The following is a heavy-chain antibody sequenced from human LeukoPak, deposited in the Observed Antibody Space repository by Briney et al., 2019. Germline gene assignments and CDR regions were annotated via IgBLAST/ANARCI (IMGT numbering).Heavy chain of an antibody. V-gene: IGHV3-9*01. CDR1: GFTFDDYA. CDR3: AKDRVVTAIPADGAFDI. CDR2: ISWNSGSI. D-gene: IGHD2-21*02. J-gene: IGHJ3*02. Sequence: PGRSLRLSCAASGFTFDDYAMHWVRQAPGKGLEWVSGISWNSGSIGYADSVKGRFTISRDNAKNSLYLQMNSLRAEDTALYYCAKDRVVTAIPADGAFDIWGQGTMVTVSS.